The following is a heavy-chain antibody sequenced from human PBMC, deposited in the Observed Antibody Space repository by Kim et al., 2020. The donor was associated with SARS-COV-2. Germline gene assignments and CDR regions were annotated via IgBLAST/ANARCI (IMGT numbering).Heavy chain of an antibody. V-gene: IGHV4-39*01. CDR1: GGSISSSSYY. CDR2: IYYSGST. Sequence: SETLSLTCTVSGGSISSSSYYWGWIRQPPGKGLEWIGSIYYSGSTYYNPSLKSRVTISVDTSKNQFSLKLSSVTAADTAVYYCARHLPDDSSGYGYWGQGTLVTVSS. CDR3: ARHLPDDSSGYGY. J-gene: IGHJ4*02. D-gene: IGHD3-22*01.